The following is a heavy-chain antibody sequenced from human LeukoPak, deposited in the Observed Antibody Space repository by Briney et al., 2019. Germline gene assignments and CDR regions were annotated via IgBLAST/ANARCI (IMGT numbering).Heavy chain of an antibody. D-gene: IGHD5-12*01. CDR2: IIPIFGTA. J-gene: IGHJ3*02. CDR3: ARVARVWDNQWLSAFDI. CDR1: GYTFTSYA. V-gene: IGHV1-69*13. Sequence: GASVKVSCKASGYTFTSYAISWVRQAPGQGLEWMGGIIPIFGTANYAQKFQGRVTITADESTSTAYMELSSLRSEDTAVYYCARVARVWDNQWLSAFDIWGQGTMVTVSS.